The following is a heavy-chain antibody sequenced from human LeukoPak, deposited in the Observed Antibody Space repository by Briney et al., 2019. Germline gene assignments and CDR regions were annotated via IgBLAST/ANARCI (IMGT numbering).Heavy chain of an antibody. Sequence: GGSLRLSCVGSGFTFNTYWMNWVRQAPGKGLEWVANIREDGSEIYYLDSVKGRFTTFRDNAKNSLYLQMNSLRAEDTAVYYCARHWAHLDYWGQGTLVTVSS. CDR3: ARHWAHLDY. CDR1: GFTFNTYW. D-gene: IGHD7-27*01. V-gene: IGHV3-7*01. J-gene: IGHJ4*02. CDR2: IREDGSEI.